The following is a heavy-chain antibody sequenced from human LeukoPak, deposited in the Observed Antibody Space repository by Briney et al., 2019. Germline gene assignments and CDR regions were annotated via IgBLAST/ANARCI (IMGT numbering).Heavy chain of an antibody. D-gene: IGHD1-26*01. CDR2: INHSGST. CDR3: ARLSRGRGY. J-gene: IGHJ4*02. Sequence: SETLSLTCTVSGGSISGYYWSWIRQPPGKGLEWIGEINHSGSTNYNPSLKSRVTISVDTSKNQFSLKLSSVTAADTAVYYCARLSRGRGYWGQGTLVTVSS. CDR1: GGSISGYY. V-gene: IGHV4-34*01.